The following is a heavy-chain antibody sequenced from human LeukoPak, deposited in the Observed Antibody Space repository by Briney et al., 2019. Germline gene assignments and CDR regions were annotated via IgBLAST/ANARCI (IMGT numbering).Heavy chain of an antibody. V-gene: IGHV3-21*01. D-gene: IGHD4-23*01. CDR1: GFTFSSYS. CDR3: ARDDYVGYAFDI. CDR2: ISSSSSYI. J-gene: IGHJ3*02. Sequence: PGGSLRLSCAASGFTFSSYSMNWVRQAPGKGLEWFLSISSSSSYIYSADSVKARFTISRDNAKNSLYLQMNSLRAEDTAVYYCARDDYVGYAFDIWGQGTMVTVSS.